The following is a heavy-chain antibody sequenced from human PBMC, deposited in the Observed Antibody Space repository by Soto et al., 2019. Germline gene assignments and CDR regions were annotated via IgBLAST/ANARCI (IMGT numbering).Heavy chain of an antibody. D-gene: IGHD5-12*01. V-gene: IGHV4-39*02. CDR2: IDFRGTT. CDR3: TSPATDDLHPFGRGYVLPVAAGM. J-gene: IGHJ6*01. Sequence: SETLSDTCTVSGGSISSISYFWAWIRRPPGKGLEWIGSIDFRGTTYTNPSLESRVTISVDTSKNHFSLKLDSVTPADTSLFYLTSPATDDLHPFGRGYVLPVAAGM. CDR1: GGSISSISYF.